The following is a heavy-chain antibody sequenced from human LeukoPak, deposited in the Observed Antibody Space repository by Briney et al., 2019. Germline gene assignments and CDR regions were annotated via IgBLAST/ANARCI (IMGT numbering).Heavy chain of an antibody. J-gene: IGHJ4*02. CDR2: INPNSGGT. V-gene: IGHV1-2*02. Sequence: ASVKVSCKASGYTFTGYYIHWVRQAPGQGLEWMGWINPNSGGTNYAQKFQGRVTMTRDTSISTAYMELSRLRSDETAVYYCAREWELLGVREYHFDYWGQGTLVTVSS. CDR1: GYTFTGYY. D-gene: IGHD1-26*01. CDR3: AREWELLGVREYHFDY.